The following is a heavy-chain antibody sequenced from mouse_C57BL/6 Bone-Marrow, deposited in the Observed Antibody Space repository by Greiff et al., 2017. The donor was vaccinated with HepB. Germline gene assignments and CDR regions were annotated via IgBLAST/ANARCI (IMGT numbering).Heavy chain of an antibody. CDR2: IYPGDGDT. J-gene: IGHJ4*01. Sequence: QVQLQQSGPELVKPGASVKISCKASGYAFSSSWMNWVKQRPGKGLEWIGRIYPGDGDTNYNGKFKGKATLTADKSSSTAYMQRSSLTSENSAVYFYAGGVITTVVNENYAMDYWGQGTSVTVSS. D-gene: IGHD1-1*01. CDR1: GYAFSSSW. V-gene: IGHV1-82*01. CDR3: AGGVITTVVNENYAMDY.